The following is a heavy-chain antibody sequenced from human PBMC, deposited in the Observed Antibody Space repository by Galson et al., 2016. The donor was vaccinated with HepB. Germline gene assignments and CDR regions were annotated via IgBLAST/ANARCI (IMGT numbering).Heavy chain of an antibody. CDR2: ISWHSANI. CDR3: TKDTNLYYGSGSYPLFQN. Sequence: SLRLSCAAPGFRFDDHAMHWVRQAPGKGLERVSGISWHSANIGYADSVKGRFTISRDNAKNSLHLQMNSLRAEDTAVYYCTKDTNLYYGSGSYPLFQNWGQGTLVTVSS. J-gene: IGHJ4*02. V-gene: IGHV3-9*01. D-gene: IGHD3-10*01. CDR1: GFRFDDHA.